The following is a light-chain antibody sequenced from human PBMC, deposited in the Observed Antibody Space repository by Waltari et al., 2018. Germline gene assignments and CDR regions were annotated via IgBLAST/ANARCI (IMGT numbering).Light chain of an antibody. V-gene: IGKV1-39*01. CDR3: QQSYSSPYT. Sequence: DTQMTQSPSSLSASVGDRVTITRRASQSISTYLNWYQQKPGKAPKLLIYAASSLQSGVSSRFSGSGSGTDFTLTISSLQPEDFATYYCQQSYSSPYTFGQGTKLDLK. CDR2: AAS. CDR1: QSISTY. J-gene: IGKJ2*01.